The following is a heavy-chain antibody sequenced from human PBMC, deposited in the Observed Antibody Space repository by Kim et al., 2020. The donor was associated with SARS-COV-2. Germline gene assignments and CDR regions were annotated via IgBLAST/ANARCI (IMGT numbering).Heavy chain of an antibody. CDR2: INHSGST. D-gene: IGHD1-1*01. J-gene: IGHJ3*02. CDR3: ARGIYIYWSYAFDI. V-gene: IGHV4-34*01. Sequence: SETLSLTCAVYGGSFSGYYWSWIRQPPGKGLEWIGEINHSGSTNYNPSLKSRVTISVDTSKNQFSLKLSSVTAADTAVYYCARGIYIYWSYAFDIWGQGT. CDR1: GGSFSGYY.